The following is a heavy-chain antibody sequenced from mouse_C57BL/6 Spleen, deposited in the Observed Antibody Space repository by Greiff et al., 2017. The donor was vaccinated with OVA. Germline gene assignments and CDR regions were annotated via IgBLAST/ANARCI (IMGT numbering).Heavy chain of an antibody. D-gene: IGHD4-1*02. V-gene: IGHV5-17*01. CDR3: ASANWYYFDY. J-gene: IGHJ2*01. CDR1: GFTFSDYG. CDR2: ISSGSSTI. Sequence: DVMLVESGGGLVKPGGSLKLSCAASGFTFSDYGMHWVRQAPEKGLEWVAYISSGSSTIYYADTVKGRFTISRDNAKNTLFLQMTSLRSEDTAMYYCASANWYYFDYWGQGTTLTVSS.